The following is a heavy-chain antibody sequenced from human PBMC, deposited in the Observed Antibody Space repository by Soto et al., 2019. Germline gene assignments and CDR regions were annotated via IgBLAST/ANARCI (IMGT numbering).Heavy chain of an antibody. D-gene: IGHD2-2*01. CDR1: GYTFTGYY. V-gene: IGHV1-2*04. CDR3: AREVPAAMGGEAFDI. Sequence: GSVKVSCKASGYTFTGYYMHWVRQAPGQGLEWMGWINPNSGGTNYAQKFQGWVTMTRDTSISTAYMELSRLRSDDTAVYYCAREVPAAMGGEAFDIWGQGTMVTVSS. CDR2: INPNSGGT. J-gene: IGHJ3*02.